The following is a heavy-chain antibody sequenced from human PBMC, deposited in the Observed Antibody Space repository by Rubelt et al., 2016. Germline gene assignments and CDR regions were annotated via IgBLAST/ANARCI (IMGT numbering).Heavy chain of an antibody. CDR1: GFSFNIYE. Sequence: EVQLVESGGGLVQPGGSLRLSCAASGFSFNIYEMNWVRQAPGKGLEWVSYITASGGARYYADAVNVRFTVSRDNAKNLLYLQMNNVTDDDTALYYCVRDEYGVGGDPWGQGTMVTVSS. V-gene: IGHV3-48*03. D-gene: IGHD2/OR15-2a*01. J-gene: IGHJ5*02. CDR3: VRDEYGVGGDP. CDR2: ITASGGAR.